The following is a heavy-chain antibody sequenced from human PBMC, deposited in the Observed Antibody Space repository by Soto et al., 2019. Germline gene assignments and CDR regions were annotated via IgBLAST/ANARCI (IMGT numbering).Heavy chain of an antibody. CDR1: GGSVSSGSYY. D-gene: IGHD3-3*01. Sequence: QVQLPESGPGLVKPSETLSLTCTVSGGSVSSGSYYWSWIRQPPGKGLDWIGYIYYSGSTNYNPSLKSPRTISVDTSKNHFSLKLSSVTAGDTAVYYCAGAYYDLWVGNTCFDPRGQGTLVTVSS. J-gene: IGHJ5*02. V-gene: IGHV4-61*03. CDR2: IYYSGST. CDR3: AGAYYDLWVGNTCFDP.